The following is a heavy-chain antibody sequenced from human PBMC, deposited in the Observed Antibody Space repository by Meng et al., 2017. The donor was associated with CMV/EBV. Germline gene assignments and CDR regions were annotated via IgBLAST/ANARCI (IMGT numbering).Heavy chain of an antibody. V-gene: IGHV1-2*02. J-gene: IGHJ5*02. CDR2: INPNSGGT. Sequence: SCQASGYTFTGYYMHWVRQAPGPGLEWMGWINPNSGGTNYAQKFQGRVTMTRDTSISTAYMELSRLRSDDTAVYYCARDFLTNWFDPWGQGTLVTVSS. CDR1: GYTFTGYY. CDR3: ARDFLTNWFDP.